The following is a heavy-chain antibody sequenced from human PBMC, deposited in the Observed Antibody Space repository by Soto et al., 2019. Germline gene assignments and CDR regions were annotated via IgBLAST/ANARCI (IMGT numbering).Heavy chain of an antibody. CDR1: GFTVSSNY. J-gene: IGHJ3*02. D-gene: IGHD3-3*01. Sequence: GGSLRLSCAASGFTVSSNYMSWVRQAPGKGLEWVSVIYSGGSTYYADSVKGRFTISRDNSKNTLYLQMNSLRAEDTAVYYCARLVTIFGVVITGAFDIWGQGTMVTVSS. CDR3: ARLVTIFGVVITGAFDI. CDR2: IYSGGST. V-gene: IGHV3-66*01.